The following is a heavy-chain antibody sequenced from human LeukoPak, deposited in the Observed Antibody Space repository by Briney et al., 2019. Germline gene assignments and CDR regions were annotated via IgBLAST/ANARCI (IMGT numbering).Heavy chain of an antibody. J-gene: IGHJ4*02. CDR3: ARRRTATVDFDY. D-gene: IGHD4-23*01. CDR2: IYYSGNT. V-gene: IGHV4-39*01. Sequence: SETLSLTCTVSGGSISSSSYYWGWIRQPPGRGLEWIGSIYYSGNTYYNPSLKSRVTISVDTSNNQFSLKLTSVTAADTAVYYCARRRTATVDFDYWGQGTVVTVSS. CDR1: GGSISSSSYY.